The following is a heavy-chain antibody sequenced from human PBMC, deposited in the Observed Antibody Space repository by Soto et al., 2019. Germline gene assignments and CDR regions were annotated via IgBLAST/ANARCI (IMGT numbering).Heavy chain of an antibody. CDR1: GYNFTDYW. D-gene: IGHD3-9*01. CDR2: IYPGDSDT. Sequence: PGPSPKTSCKGAGYNFTDYWIGWVRQFTGKGLEWMGIIYPGDSDTRYSPSFQGQVTISADKSISTAYLQWSSLRASDTAMYYCAAARGLLRYFPPTRQYFDYWGQGFLVTVNS. V-gene: IGHV5-51*01. CDR3: AAARGLLRYFPPTRQYFDY. J-gene: IGHJ4*02.